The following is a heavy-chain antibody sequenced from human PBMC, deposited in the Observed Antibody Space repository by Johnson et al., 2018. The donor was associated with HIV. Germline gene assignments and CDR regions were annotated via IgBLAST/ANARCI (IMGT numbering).Heavy chain of an antibody. V-gene: IGHV3-23*04. CDR3: GKGRGQLVPGVGVALDI. J-gene: IGHJ3*02. Sequence: VQLVESGGGLVQPGGSLRLSCAASGFTFSDYYMSWIRQAPGKGLEWVSAISGSGGSTYYADSVKGRFTISRDNSKNTQYLQINSLRAEDTAVYYGGKGRGQLVPGVGVALDIWRQGRMVTVSS. CDR1: GFTFSDYY. CDR2: ISGSGGST. D-gene: IGHD6-6*01.